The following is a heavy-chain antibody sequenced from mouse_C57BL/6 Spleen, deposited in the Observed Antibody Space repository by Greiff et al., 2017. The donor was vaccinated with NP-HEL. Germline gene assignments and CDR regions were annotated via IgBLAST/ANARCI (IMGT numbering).Heavy chain of an antibody. V-gene: IGHV1-82*01. Sequence: QVQLQQSGPELVKPGASVKISCTASGYAFSSSWMNWVKQRPGKGLEWIGRIYPGDGDTNYNGKFKGKATLTADKSSSTAYMQLSSLTSEDSAVYFCASPFTTAYAMDYWGQGTSVTVSS. CDR1: GYAFSSSW. D-gene: IGHD1-2*01. J-gene: IGHJ4*01. CDR3: ASPFTTAYAMDY. CDR2: IYPGDGDT.